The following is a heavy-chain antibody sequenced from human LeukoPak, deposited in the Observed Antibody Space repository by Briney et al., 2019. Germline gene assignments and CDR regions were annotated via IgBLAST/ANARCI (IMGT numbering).Heavy chain of an antibody. CDR2: IYYSGST. CDR3: ARQAVPETPYYDFWSGYYPLYYYYYYGMDV. Sequence: ASETLSLTCTVSGGSISSYYWSWIRQPPGKGLEWIGYIYYSGSTNYNPSLKSRVTISVDTSKNQFSLKLSSVTAADTAVYYCARQAVPETPYYDFWSGYYPLYYYYYYGMDVWGQGTTVTVSS. D-gene: IGHD3-3*01. J-gene: IGHJ6*02. CDR1: GGSISSYY. V-gene: IGHV4-59*08.